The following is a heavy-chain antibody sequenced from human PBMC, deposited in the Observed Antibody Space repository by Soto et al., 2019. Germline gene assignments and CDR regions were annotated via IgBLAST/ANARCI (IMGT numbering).Heavy chain of an antibody. CDR1: GYTFTSYD. CDR3: ARSYSSSWYAYSEYYYYYGMDV. Sequence: XSVKVSCKASGYTFTSYDINWVRQATGQGLEWMGWMNPNSGNTGYAQKFQGRVTMTRNTSISTAYMELSSLRSEDTAVYYCARSYSSSWYAYSEYYYYYGMDVWGQGTTVTVSS. V-gene: IGHV1-8*01. D-gene: IGHD6-13*01. CDR2: MNPNSGNT. J-gene: IGHJ6*02.